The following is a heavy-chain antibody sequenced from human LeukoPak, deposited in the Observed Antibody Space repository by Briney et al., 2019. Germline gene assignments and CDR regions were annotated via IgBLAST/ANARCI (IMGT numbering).Heavy chain of an antibody. CDR1: GGSFSGYY. CDR2: VNHSEST. V-gene: IGHV4-34*01. Sequence: SETLSLTCAVYGGSFSGYYWTWVRQPPGKGLEWIGEVNHSESTSYNPSLKSRVTVSIDTSKNQFSLKLSSVTAADTAVYYCARAACSSTSCYRDYYYYYMDVWGKGTTVTVSS. D-gene: IGHD2-2*01. CDR3: ARAACSSTSCYRDYYYYYMDV. J-gene: IGHJ6*03.